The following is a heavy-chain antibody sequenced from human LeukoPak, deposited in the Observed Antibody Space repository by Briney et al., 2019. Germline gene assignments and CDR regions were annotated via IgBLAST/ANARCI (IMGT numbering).Heavy chain of an antibody. CDR2: ISSSSSYI. CDR3: ARSYCSSTSCPYIGYYYYYYMDV. Sequence: GGSLRLSCAASGFTFSSYSMNWVRQAPGKGLEWVSSISSSSSYIYYADSVKGRFTISRDNAKNSLYLQMNSLRAEDTAVYYCARSYCSSTSCPYIGYYYYYYMDVWGKGTTVTVSS. J-gene: IGHJ6*03. CDR1: GFTFSSYS. D-gene: IGHD2-2*01. V-gene: IGHV3-21*01.